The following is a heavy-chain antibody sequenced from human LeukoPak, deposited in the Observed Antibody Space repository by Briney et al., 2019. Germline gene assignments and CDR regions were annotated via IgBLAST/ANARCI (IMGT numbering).Heavy chain of an antibody. CDR3: ARTIVVITTFDAFDI. D-gene: IGHD3-22*01. Sequence: ASVKVSCKASGYTFTSYGISWVRQAPGQGLEWMGWISAYNGNTNYAQKLQGRVTMTTDTSTSTAYMELRSLRSDDTAVYYCARTIVVITTFDAFDIWGQGTMVTVSS. CDR2: ISAYNGNT. J-gene: IGHJ3*02. CDR1: GYTFTSYG. V-gene: IGHV1-18*01.